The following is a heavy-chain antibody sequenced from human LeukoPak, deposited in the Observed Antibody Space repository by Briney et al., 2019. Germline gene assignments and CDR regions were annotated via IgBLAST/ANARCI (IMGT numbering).Heavy chain of an antibody. CDR2: ISGSGGST. D-gene: IGHD6-19*01. J-gene: IGHJ4*02. Sequence: PGGSLRLSCSVSGFSFSSYAMHWVRQAPGKGLEWVSAISGSGGSTYYADSVKGRFTISRDNSKNTLYLQMNSLRAEDTAVYYCAKSLAGDYWGQGTLVTVSS. CDR3: AKSLAGDY. CDR1: GFSFSSYA. V-gene: IGHV3-23*01.